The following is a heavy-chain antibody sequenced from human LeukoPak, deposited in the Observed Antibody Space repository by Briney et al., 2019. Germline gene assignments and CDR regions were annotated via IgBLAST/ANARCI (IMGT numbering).Heavy chain of an antibody. J-gene: IGHJ4*02. D-gene: IGHD2-2*01. CDR1: GFTFTSSA. CDR3: AADRACSSASCYPYNFDY. V-gene: IGHV1-58*02. Sequence: GTSVKVSCKASGFTFTSSAMQWVRQARGQRLEWIGWFVVGSGNTNYAQKLQERVTITRDMSTSTAYMELSSLRSEDTAVYYCAADRACSSASCYPYNFDYWGQGTLVTVSS. CDR2: FVVGSGNT.